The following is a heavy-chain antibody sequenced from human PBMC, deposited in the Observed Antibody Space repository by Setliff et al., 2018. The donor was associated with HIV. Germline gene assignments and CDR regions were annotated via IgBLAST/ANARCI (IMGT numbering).Heavy chain of an antibody. CDR1: GFTFSSAW. D-gene: IGHD4-4*01. J-gene: IGHJ6*02. CDR3: VRDITTCWDV. Sequence: PGGSLRLSCAASGFTFSSAWMGWVRQAPAKGLVWVSRIDGDGSGTSYADSVQGRFTISRDNAKNTLYLQMNSLRAEDTAVYYCVRDITTCWDVWGQGTTVTVSS. CDR2: IDGDGSGT. V-gene: IGHV3-74*01.